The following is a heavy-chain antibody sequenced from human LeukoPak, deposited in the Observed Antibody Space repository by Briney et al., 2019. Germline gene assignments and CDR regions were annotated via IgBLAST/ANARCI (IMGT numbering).Heavy chain of an antibody. Sequence: GGSLRLSCAASGFTFSSYAMSWVRQAPGKGLEWASAISGSGGSTYYADSVKGRFTISRDNSKNTLYLQMNSLRAEDTAVYYCAKGSIGVVVPAASFDYWGQGTLVTVSS. CDR2: ISGSGGST. D-gene: IGHD2-2*01. J-gene: IGHJ4*02. CDR1: GFTFSSYA. V-gene: IGHV3-23*01. CDR3: AKGSIGVVVPAASFDY.